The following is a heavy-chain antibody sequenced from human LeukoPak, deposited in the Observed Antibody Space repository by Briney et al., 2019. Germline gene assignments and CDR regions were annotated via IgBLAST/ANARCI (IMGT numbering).Heavy chain of an antibody. Sequence: SETLSLTCTVSGGFISGHYWSWIRQPPGKGLEWIGYIFYTASTDYNPSLRSRITMSVDTSKNQFSLRLTSVSAADTAVYYCARQNPAVGGPGLDYWGQGILVTVFS. J-gene: IGHJ4*02. CDR1: GGFISGHY. CDR3: ARQNPAVGGPGLDY. D-gene: IGHD6-13*01. CDR2: IFYTAST. V-gene: IGHV4-59*08.